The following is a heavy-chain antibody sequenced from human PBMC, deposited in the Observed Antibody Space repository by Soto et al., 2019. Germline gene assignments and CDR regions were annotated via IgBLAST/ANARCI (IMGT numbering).Heavy chain of an antibody. CDR2: INSDGSST. J-gene: IGHJ3*02. Sequence: EVQLVESGGGLVQPGGSLRLSCAASGFTFSSYWMHWVRQAPGKGLAWVSRINSDGSSTSYADSVKGRFTISRDNAKNTLYLQMNSLRAEDTAVYYCVGAVRGAFDIWGQGTMVTVSS. CDR3: VGAVRGAFDI. D-gene: IGHD6-19*01. CDR1: GFTFSSYW. V-gene: IGHV3-74*01.